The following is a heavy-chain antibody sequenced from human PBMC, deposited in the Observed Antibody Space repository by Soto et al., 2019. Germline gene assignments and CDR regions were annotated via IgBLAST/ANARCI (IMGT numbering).Heavy chain of an antibody. CDR2: ISSSSSTI. CDR1: GLTFSSYS. J-gene: IGHJ3*02. V-gene: IGHV3-48*01. Sequence: PGGSLRLSCAASGLTFSSYSMNWVRQAPGKGLEWVSYISSSSSTIYYADSVKGRFTISRDNAKNSLYLQMNSLRAEDTAVYYCARGGPDAFDIWGQGTMVTVSS. CDR3: ARGGPDAFDI.